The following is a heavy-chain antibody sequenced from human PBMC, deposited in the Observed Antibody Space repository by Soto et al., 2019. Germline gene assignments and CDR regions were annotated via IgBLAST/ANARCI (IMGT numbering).Heavy chain of an antibody. Sequence: NPGGSLRLSCPTSGFPFSDYYMSWIRQAPGKGLEWLSHISPKSTYRNYADSVKGRFTISRDNTKSSLFLQMNSLGVEDTAVYYCVRGGGGGLFEHWGQGVLVTVSS. CDR1: GFPFSDYY. D-gene: IGHD2-21*01. V-gene: IGHV3-11*06. J-gene: IGHJ4*02. CDR2: ISPKSTYR. CDR3: VRGGGGGLFEH.